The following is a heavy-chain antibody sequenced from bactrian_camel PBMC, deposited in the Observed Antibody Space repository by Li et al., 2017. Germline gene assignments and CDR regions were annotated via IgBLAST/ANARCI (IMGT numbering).Heavy chain of an antibody. CDR3: AADPVVCTWCSGAQCPERFCC. J-gene: IGHJ4*01. Sequence: HVQLVESGGGAVQTGGSLKLSCVASGEGVYDNACMAWFRQAPGQKREAVAALYTAGDSTFYVDSVKGRITISRDNAKKTVYLQMNSLKPEDTAMYYCAADPVVCTWCSGAQCPERFCCWGQGTQVTVS. CDR2: LYTAGDST. CDR1: GEGVYDNAC. D-gene: IGHD2*01. V-gene: IGHV3S54*01.